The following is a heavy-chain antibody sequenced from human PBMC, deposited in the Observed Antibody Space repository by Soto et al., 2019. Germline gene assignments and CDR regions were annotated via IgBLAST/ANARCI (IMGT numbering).Heavy chain of an antibody. V-gene: IGHV1-18*01. CDR1: GYTLTSYA. J-gene: IGHJ6*02. Sequence: ASVKVSCKACGYTLTSYAMDWVRQAQGQRLEWMGWISAYNGDTNYAQKLQGRVTMTTDTSTSTAYMELRSLRSDDTAVYYCARGPGYCSGGSCYTPFYYYYGMDVWRQGTTVTVSS. CDR3: ARGPGYCSGGSCYTPFYYYYGMDV. CDR2: ISAYNGDT. D-gene: IGHD2-15*01.